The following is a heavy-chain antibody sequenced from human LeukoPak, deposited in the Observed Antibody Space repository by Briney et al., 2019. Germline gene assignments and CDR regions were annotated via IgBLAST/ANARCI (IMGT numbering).Heavy chain of an antibody. CDR1: GGSISSYY. Sequence: SETLSLTCTVSGGSISSYYWSWIRQPAGKGLEWIGRIYTSGSTNYNPSLKSRVTMSVDTSKNQFSLKLSSVTAADSAVYYCARYGISGYYYVFDYWGQGTLVTVSS. D-gene: IGHD3-22*01. CDR3: ARYGISGYYYVFDY. V-gene: IGHV4-4*07. CDR2: IYTSGST. J-gene: IGHJ4*02.